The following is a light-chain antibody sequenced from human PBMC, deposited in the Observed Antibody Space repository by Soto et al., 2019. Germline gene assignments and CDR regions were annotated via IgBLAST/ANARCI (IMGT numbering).Light chain of an antibody. CDR1: TSDIGAYDY. CDR3: SSYTSRDTFMI. Sequence: QSVLTQPASVSGSPGQSITISCTGTTSDIGAYDYVTWYQQHPGRAPKVVIYEVSNRFPGLSNRFSGSKSGNTASLAISGLQAEDEAVYYCSSYTSRDTFMIFGGGTKLTVL. J-gene: IGLJ2*01. CDR2: EVS. V-gene: IGLV2-14*01.